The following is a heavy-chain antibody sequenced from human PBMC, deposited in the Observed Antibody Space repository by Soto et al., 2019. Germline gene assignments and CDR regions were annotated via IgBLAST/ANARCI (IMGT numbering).Heavy chain of an antibody. Sequence: SETLSLTCTVSGGSISSYYWSWIRQPPGKGLEWIGYIYYSGSTNYNPSLKSRVTISVDTSKNQFSLKLSSVTAADTAVYYCARDSYSSSWYKGYYYYYGMDVWGQGTTVTVSS. CDR1: GGSISSYY. CDR3: ARDSYSSSWYKGYYYYYGMDV. CDR2: IYYSGST. V-gene: IGHV4-59*01. D-gene: IGHD6-13*01. J-gene: IGHJ6*02.